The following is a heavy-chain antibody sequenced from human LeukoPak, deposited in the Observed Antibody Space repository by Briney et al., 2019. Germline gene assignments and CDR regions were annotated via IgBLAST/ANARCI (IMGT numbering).Heavy chain of an antibody. J-gene: IGHJ6*03. D-gene: IGHD1-7*01. CDR2: ISYDESNK. Sequence: GGSLRLSCAASGFTFSSYGMHWVRQAPGKGLEWLALISYDESNKYYADSVKGRFIISRDNSKNTLYLQMISLRAEDTAVYYCAKDWYNWNYIPVSPASEDYYYYYYMDVWGKGTPVTVSS. CDR1: GFTFSSYG. V-gene: IGHV3-30*18. CDR3: AKDWYNWNYIPVSPASEDYYYYYYMDV.